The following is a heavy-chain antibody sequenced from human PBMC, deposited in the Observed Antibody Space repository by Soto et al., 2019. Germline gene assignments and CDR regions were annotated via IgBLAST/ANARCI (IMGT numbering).Heavy chain of an antibody. CDR3: AISWIQLWLGYFQH. CDR1: GYTFTSYA. Sequence: QVQLVQSGAEVKKPGASVKVSCKASGYTFTSYAMHWVRQAPGQRLEWMGWINAGNGNTKYSQKLQGRVTMTRDTSASTAYMELSSLRSEDTAVYYCAISWIQLWLGYFQHWGQGTLVTVSS. D-gene: IGHD5-18*01. CDR2: INAGNGNT. V-gene: IGHV1-3*01. J-gene: IGHJ1*01.